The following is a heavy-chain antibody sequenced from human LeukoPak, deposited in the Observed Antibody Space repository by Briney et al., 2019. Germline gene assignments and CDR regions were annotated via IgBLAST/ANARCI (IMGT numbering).Heavy chain of an antibody. CDR3: ARGPYSYDSSGAFDI. V-gene: IGHV4-61*02. Sequence: SETLSLTCTVSGDSISSGDYYWSWIRQPAGKGLEWIGRISSSGSTNYNPSLKSRVAISVDTSKNQFSLKLSSVTAADTAVYFCARGPYSYDSSGAFDIWGQGTMVTVSS. CDR2: ISSSGST. J-gene: IGHJ3*02. CDR1: GDSISSGDYY. D-gene: IGHD3-22*01.